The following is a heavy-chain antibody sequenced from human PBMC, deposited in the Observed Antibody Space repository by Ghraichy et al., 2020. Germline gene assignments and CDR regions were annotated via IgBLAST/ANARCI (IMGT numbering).Heavy chain of an antibody. Sequence: SETLSLTCAVYGGSFSGYYWSWIRQPPGKGLEWIWEINHSGSTNYNPALKSRVTISVDTTKNQFSLKLSSVTAADTAVYYCARDGAAASYGMDVWGQGTTVTVSS. CDR3: ARDGAAASYGMDV. CDR1: GGSFSGYY. V-gene: IGHV4-34*01. CDR2: INHSGST. J-gene: IGHJ6*02. D-gene: IGHD6-13*01.